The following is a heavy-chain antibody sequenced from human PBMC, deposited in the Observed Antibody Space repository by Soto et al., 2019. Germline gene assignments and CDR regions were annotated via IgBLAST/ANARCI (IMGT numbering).Heavy chain of an antibody. D-gene: IGHD4-17*01. CDR2: MNPNTGYT. J-gene: IGHJ6*02. V-gene: IGHV1-8*01. Sequence: QVQLVKSGAEVKKPGASVKVSCKTSGYTFTSYDIIWVRQAPGQGLEWMGCMNPNTGYTGYAQKFQGRFTTTRDTSISTAYIQLSSLTSEDTAVYYCAREETTVLARDSYDPMDVSGQGTTITVS. CDR3: AREETTVLARDSYDPMDV. CDR1: GYTFTSYD.